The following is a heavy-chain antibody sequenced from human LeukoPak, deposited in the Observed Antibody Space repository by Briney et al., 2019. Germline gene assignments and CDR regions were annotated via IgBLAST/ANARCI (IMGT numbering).Heavy chain of an antibody. Sequence: GGSLRLSCAASGLTFSGYTMNWVRQVPGKGLEWVASISPSGNYIYYADSVKGRFTISRDNAKNSLFLQMNSLRAEDTAVYSCARGIAASGYTMDVWGRGTTVTVSS. J-gene: IGHJ6*02. CDR3: ARGIAASGYTMDV. D-gene: IGHD6-13*01. CDR1: GLTFSGYT. V-gene: IGHV3-21*01. CDR2: ISPSGNYI.